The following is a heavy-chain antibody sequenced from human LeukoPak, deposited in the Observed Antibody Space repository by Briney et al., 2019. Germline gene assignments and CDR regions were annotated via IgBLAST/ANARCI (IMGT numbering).Heavy chain of an antibody. V-gene: IGHV3-30*02. CDR2: IRYDGSNK. D-gene: IGHD3-22*01. CDR1: GFTFSSYG. Sequence: GGSLRLSCAASGFTFSSYGMNWVRQAPGKGLEWVAFIRYDGSNKYYADSVKGRFTISRDDSKNTLYLQLNSLRAEDTAVYYCAKESESYDSSGSTFHYWGQGTLVTVSS. J-gene: IGHJ4*02. CDR3: AKESESYDSSGSTFHY.